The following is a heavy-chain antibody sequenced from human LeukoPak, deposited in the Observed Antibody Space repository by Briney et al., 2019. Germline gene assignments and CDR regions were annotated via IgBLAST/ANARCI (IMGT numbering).Heavy chain of an antibody. CDR2: IIPIFGTA. D-gene: IGHD2-2*01. CDR3: ARAAAFLDYYYYMDV. CDR1: GGTFSSYA. J-gene: IGHJ6*03. V-gene: IGHV1-69*05. Sequence: GASVKVSCKASGGTFSSYAISWVRQAPGQGLEWLGGIIPIFGTANYAQKFQGRVTITTDESTSTAYMELSSLRSEDTAVYYCARAAAFLDYYYYMDVWGKGTTLTVSS.